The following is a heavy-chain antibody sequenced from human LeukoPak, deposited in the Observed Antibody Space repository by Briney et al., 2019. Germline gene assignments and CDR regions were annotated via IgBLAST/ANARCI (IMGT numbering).Heavy chain of an antibody. V-gene: IGHV4-4*07. J-gene: IGHJ4*02. CDR2: IYTSGSA. D-gene: IGHD4-11*01. CDR1: GGSISSYY. CDR3: AREQDYSNDLDY. Sequence: SETLSLTCTVSGGSISSYYWSWIRQPAGKGLEWIGRIYTSGSANYNPSLKSRVTMSVDTSKNQFSLKLSSVTAADTAVYYCAREQDYSNDLDYWGQGTLVTVSS.